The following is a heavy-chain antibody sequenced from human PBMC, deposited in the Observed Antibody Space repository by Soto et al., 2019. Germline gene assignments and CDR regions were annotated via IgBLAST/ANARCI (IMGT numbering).Heavy chain of an antibody. Sequence: SGPTLVNPTQTLTLTCTFSGFSLSTSGVGVGWIRQPPGKALEWLALIYWNDDKRYSPSLKSRLTITKDTSKNQVVLTMTNMDTVDTATYYCAHSYGGGSFGYYYGMDVWGQGTTVTVSS. CDR3: AHSYGGGSFGYYYGMDV. CDR2: IYWNDDK. D-gene: IGHD2-21*01. CDR1: GFSLSTSGVG. J-gene: IGHJ6*02. V-gene: IGHV2-5*01.